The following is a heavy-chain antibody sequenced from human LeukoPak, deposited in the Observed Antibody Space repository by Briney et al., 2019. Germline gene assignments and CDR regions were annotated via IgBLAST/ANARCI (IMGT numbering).Heavy chain of an antibody. CDR3: AKDKGPYYYGSGSYGNWFDP. CDR2: ISWNSGSI. D-gene: IGHD3-10*01. J-gene: IGHJ5*02. Sequence: TGGSLRLSCAASGFTFDDYAMHWVRQAPGKGLEWVSGISWNSGSIGYADSVKGRFTISRDNAKNSLYLQMNSLRAEDTALYYCAKDKGPYYYGSGSYGNWFDPWGQGTLVTVSS. V-gene: IGHV3-9*01. CDR1: GFTFDDYA.